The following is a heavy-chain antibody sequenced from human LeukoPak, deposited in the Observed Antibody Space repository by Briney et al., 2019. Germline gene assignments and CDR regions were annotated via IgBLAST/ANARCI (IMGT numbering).Heavy chain of an antibody. Sequence: ASVNLSCEASVYTFTIYGISWVREAPGQGLERMGWISAYNGNTNYAQKLQGRVTMTTDTSTSTAHMELRSLRSEDTAVYYCARSGSGGNYYYGMDVWGQGTTVTVSS. CDR2: ISAYNGNT. D-gene: IGHD3-10*01. CDR3: ARSGSGGNYYYGMDV. J-gene: IGHJ6*02. V-gene: IGHV1-18*01. CDR1: VYTFTIYG.